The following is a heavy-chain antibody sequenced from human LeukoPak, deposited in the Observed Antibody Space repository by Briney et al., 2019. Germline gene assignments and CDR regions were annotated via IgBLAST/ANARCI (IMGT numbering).Heavy chain of an antibody. V-gene: IGHV1-69*10. CDR2: IIPILGIA. J-gene: IGHJ4*02. Sequence: ASVKVSCKASGGTFSSYAISWVRRAPGQGLEWMGGIIPILGIANYAQKFQGRVTITADKSTSTAYMELSSLRSEDTAVYYCARAYSSGWTDYWGQGTLVTVSS. D-gene: IGHD6-19*01. CDR3: ARAYSSGWTDY. CDR1: GGTFSSYA.